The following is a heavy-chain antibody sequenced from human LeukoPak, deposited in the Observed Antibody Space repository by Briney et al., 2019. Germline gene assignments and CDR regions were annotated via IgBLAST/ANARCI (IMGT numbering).Heavy chain of an antibody. Sequence: GGTLRLSCAACGFTFSSYAMHWIRQAPGKGLEYVSAISSNGGSTYYANSVKGRFTFSRDNSKNTLYLQMGSLRAEDMAVYYYARDHPIDDILTGYEGYFDYWGQGTLVTVSS. CDR3: ARDHPIDDILTGYEGYFDY. CDR2: ISSNGGST. CDR1: GFTFSSYA. V-gene: IGHV3-64*01. J-gene: IGHJ4*02. D-gene: IGHD3-9*01.